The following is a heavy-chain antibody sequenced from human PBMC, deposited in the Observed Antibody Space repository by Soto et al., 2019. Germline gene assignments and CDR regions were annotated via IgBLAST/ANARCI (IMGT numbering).Heavy chain of an antibody. D-gene: IGHD3-10*01. CDR3: ARASTNYGSGGI. CDR2: IYYSGST. V-gene: IGHV4-61*01. J-gene: IGHJ4*02. Sequence: SETLSLTCTVSGGSVSSGSYHWTWLRQPPGKGLEWIGYIYYSGSTRNNPSLKSRATISVDTSKNQFSLKLNSVTAADTAVYYCARASTNYGSGGIWGQGTLVTVSS. CDR1: GGSVSSGSYH.